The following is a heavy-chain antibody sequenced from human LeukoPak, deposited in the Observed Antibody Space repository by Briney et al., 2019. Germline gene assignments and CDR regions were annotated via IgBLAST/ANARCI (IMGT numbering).Heavy chain of an antibody. Sequence: SETLSLTCTLSAGSLSSLYWSWIRPPPGKGLEWIGYIYYSGSTNYNPSLKSRVTISVDTSKNQFSLKLSSVTAADTAVYYCARAHYNDYYYMDVWGKVTTVTVSS. V-gene: IGHV4-59*08. CDR1: AGSLSSLY. CDR3: ARAHYNDYYYMDV. J-gene: IGHJ6*03. CDR2: IYYSGST.